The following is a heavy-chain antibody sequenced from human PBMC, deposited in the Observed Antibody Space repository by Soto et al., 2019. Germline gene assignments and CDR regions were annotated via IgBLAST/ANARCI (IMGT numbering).Heavy chain of an antibody. CDR1: GFTFSSYG. CDR2: IWYDGSNK. CDR3: ARVRSFGGVIDPEDFDY. J-gene: IGHJ4*02. Sequence: GGSLRLSCAASGFTFSSYGMHWVRQAPGKGLEWVAVIWYDGSNKYYADSVKGRFTISRDNSKNTRYLQMNSLRAEDTAVYYCARVRSFGGVIDPEDFDYWGQGTLVTVSS. D-gene: IGHD3-16*02. V-gene: IGHV3-33*01.